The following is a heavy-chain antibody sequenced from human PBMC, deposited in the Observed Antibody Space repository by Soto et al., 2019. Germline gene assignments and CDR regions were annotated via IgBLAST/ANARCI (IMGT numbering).Heavy chain of an antibody. CDR2: MNPSSGST. CDR3: ARGISLYGDYDRRWFDP. D-gene: IGHD4-17*01. V-gene: IGHV1-8*02. Sequence: ASVKVSCKSSGYSFTSFDVHWVRQASGQGLEWMGWMNPSSGSTGYAQRFQGRVTMTRDTSTSTVYMELSSLRSEDTAVYYCARGISLYGDYDRRWFDPWGQGTLVTVSS. J-gene: IGHJ5*02. CDR1: GYSFTSFD.